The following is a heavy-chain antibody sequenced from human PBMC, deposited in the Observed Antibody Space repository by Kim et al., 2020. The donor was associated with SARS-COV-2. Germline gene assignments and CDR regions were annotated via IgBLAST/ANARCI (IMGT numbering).Heavy chain of an antibody. Sequence: SPSFQGQVTISADKSISTAYLQWSSRKASDTAMYYCARKKGGSSWYYFDYWGQGTLVTVSS. CDR3: ARKKGGSSWYYFDY. D-gene: IGHD6-13*01. V-gene: IGHV5-51*01. J-gene: IGHJ4*02.